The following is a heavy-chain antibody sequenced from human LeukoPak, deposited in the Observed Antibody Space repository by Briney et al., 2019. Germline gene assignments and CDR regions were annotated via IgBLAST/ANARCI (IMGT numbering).Heavy chain of an antibody. Sequence: GGSLRLSCAASGFIFSNYWMSWVRQAPGKGLEWVANIKQDGSEKYCVDSVKGRFTISRDNAKNSLYLQMNSLGAEDTAVYYSARGLTRADYWGQGTLVTVSS. CDR2: IKQDGSEK. V-gene: IGHV3-7*03. CDR3: ARGLTRADY. J-gene: IGHJ4*02. CDR1: GFIFSNYW.